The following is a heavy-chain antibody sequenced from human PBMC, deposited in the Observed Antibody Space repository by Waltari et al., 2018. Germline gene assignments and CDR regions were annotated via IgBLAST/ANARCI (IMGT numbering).Heavy chain of an antibody. CDR1: GFRFRSYT. D-gene: IGHD2-21*02. CDR2: ISGTSYYI. V-gene: IGHV3-21*01. CDR3: ARETEEAFDF. Sequence: EVQLVESGGGLVKPGGSVRLSWAASGFRFRSYTMHWVRQAPGKGLEWVSSISGTSYYIYHADSVKGRFTTSRDNAKNSLYLQMNSLRAEDTAVYYCARETEEAFDFWGRGTMVTVSS. J-gene: IGHJ3*01.